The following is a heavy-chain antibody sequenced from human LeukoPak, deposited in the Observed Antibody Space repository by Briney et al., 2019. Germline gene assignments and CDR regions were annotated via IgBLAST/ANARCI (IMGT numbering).Heavy chain of an antibody. CDR3: ARASWLLDPGGDDY. V-gene: IGHV1-18*01. CDR2: ISAYNGNT. Sequence: GASVKVSCKASGYTFTSYGISWVRQAPGQGLEWMGWISAYNGNTNYARKLQGRVTMTTDTSTSTAYMELRSLRSDDTAVCYCARASWLLDPGGDDYWGQGTLVTVSS. CDR1: GYTFTSYG. D-gene: IGHD3-22*01. J-gene: IGHJ4*02.